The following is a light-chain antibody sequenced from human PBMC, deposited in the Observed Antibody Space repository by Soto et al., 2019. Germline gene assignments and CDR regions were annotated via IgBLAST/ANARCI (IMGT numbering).Light chain of an antibody. CDR2: EDN. Sequence: NFMLTQPHSVSESPGKTVTISCTRSSGSIASNYVQWYQQRPGSAPTTVIYEDNQRPSGVPDRFSGSIDSSSNSASLTISGLKTEDEAVYYCQSYDSSINWVFGGGTKLTVL. J-gene: IGLJ3*02. CDR3: QSYDSSINWV. V-gene: IGLV6-57*03. CDR1: SGSIASNY.